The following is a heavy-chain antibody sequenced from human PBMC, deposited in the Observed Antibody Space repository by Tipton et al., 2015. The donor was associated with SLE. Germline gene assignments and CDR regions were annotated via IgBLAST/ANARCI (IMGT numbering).Heavy chain of an antibody. CDR1: GFTSSSYA. J-gene: IGHJ4*02. D-gene: IGHD3-3*01. CDR3: AKSPWAYDFWSGYLLY. CDR2: ISYDGSNK. Sequence: SLRLSCAASGFTSSSYAMTWVRQAPGKGLEWVAVISYDGSNKYYADSVKGRFTISRDNSENTLYLQMNSLRAEDTAVYYCAKSPWAYDFWSGYLLYWGQGTLVTVSS. V-gene: IGHV3-30*18.